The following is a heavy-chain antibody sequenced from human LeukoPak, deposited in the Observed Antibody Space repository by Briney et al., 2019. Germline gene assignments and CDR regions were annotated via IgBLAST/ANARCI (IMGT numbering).Heavy chain of an antibody. CDR2: IYYSGSA. CDR3: ARAEVTAGTKYFDL. D-gene: IGHD6-19*01. CDR1: GGSISSGDYF. J-gene: IGHJ2*01. V-gene: IGHV4-30-4*01. Sequence: SETLSLTGNVSGGSISSGDYFWSWIRQPPGKGLEWIGYIYYSGSAYYSPSLRSRFTISVDTSENQFSLKVSSVAATDTAVYYCARAEVTAGTKYFDLWGRGTLVTVSS.